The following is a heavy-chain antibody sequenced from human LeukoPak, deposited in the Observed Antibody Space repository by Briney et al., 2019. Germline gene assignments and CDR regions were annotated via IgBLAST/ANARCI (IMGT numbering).Heavy chain of an antibody. D-gene: IGHD5-12*01. V-gene: IGHV3-23*01. J-gene: IGHJ4*02. CDR3: ASVSGYPGW. CDR2: IGSDGTT. CDR1: GFSFSDYA. Sequence: GGSLRLSCAASGFSFSDYAMSWVRQAPGKGLEWVSGIGSDGTTHHAESVKGRFAISRDNSKSTLYLQMNSLRDEDTAVYYCASVSGYPGWWGQGTLVTVSS.